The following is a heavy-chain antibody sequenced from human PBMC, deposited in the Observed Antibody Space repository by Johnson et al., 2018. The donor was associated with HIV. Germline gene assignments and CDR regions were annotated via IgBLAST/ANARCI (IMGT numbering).Heavy chain of an antibody. CDR3: AREATYSSSWYHDVFDI. CDR2: ISYDGSNK. V-gene: IGHV3-30-3*01. J-gene: IGHJ3*02. Sequence: QMLLVESGGDLIKPGGSLRLSCAASGFSFSSYDMHWVRQAPGKGLEWVAVISYDGSNKYYADSVKGRFTISRDNSKNTLDLQMNSLRAEDTAVYYCAREATYSSSWYHDVFDIWGQGTMVTVSS. CDR1: GFSFSSYD. D-gene: IGHD6-13*01.